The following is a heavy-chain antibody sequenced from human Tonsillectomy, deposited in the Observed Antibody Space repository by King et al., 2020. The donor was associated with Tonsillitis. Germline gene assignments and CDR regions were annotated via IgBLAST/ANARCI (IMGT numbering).Heavy chain of an antibody. D-gene: IGHD4-17*01. Sequence: VQLVESGAEVXXPGESXXXXCXGSGYXFXNHWIAWVRQMPGKGLEWMGIIYPGDSDTRYSPSFQGQVTISADKSISTAYLQWRSLKASDTAIYYCATPYGDLGGWGQGTLVTVSS. V-gene: IGHV5-51*01. J-gene: IGHJ4*02. CDR2: IYPGDSDT. CDR3: ATPYGDLGG. CDR1: GYXFXNHW.